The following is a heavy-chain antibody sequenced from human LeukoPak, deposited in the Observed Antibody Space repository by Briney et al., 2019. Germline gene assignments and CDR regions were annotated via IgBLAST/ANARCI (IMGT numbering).Heavy chain of an antibody. CDR3: ERYRRYGSGNYFHYWYFDL. V-gene: IGHV3-7*04. CDR2: IQENGGEK. D-gene: IGHD3-10*01. J-gene: IGHJ2*01. CDR1: GFTFSSYW. Sequence: SGGSLRLSCAASGFTFSSYWMSWVRQAPGKGLEWVADIQENGGEKYYIDSVKGRFTISRDNAKNSLYLQMNSLRVEDKAVYYCERYRRYGSGNYFHYWYFDLWGRGTQVTVSS.